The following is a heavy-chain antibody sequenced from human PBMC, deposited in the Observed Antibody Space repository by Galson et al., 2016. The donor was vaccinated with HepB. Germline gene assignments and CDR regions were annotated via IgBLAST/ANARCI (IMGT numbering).Heavy chain of an antibody. CDR2: IYHSGTT. CDR3: ARAAALEADAFDP. CDR1: GDSINSAGYS. D-gene: IGHD3-3*01. V-gene: IGHV4-30-2*01. Sequence: TLSLTCGVSGDSINSAGYSWSWIRQPPGKGLEWIGNIYHSGTTDYNPSLNSRVTISVDESKNLFSLKLTSVTAADTAVYFCARAAALEADAFDPWGPGTLVTVSS. J-gene: IGHJ5*02.